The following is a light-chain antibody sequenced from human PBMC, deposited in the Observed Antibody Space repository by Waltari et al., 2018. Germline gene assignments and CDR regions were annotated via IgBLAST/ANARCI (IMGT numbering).Light chain of an antibody. V-gene: IGKV3-20*01. CDR3: HQYGNSPFT. CDR2: SSS. CDR1: RSVSGDY. J-gene: IGKJ3*01. Sequence: EVVLTQSPGTLSLSPGERATLSCGASRSVSGDYLAWYQQKPGQAPRLLIQSSSSRATGVPDRFSGSGSGTDFTLTISRLEPEDFAVYYCHQYGNSPFTFGPGTKVDIK.